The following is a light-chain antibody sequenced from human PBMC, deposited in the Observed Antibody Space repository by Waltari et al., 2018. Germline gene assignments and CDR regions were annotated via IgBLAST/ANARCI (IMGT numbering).Light chain of an antibody. J-gene: IGKJ2*01. CDR3: QQYYSTPPHT. V-gene: IGKV4-1*01. Sequence: DIVMTQSPDSLAVSLGERATINCKSSQSVLYSSNNKNYLAWYQRKPGQPPKLPIYWASTRESGVPDRFSGSGSGTDFTLTISSLQAEDVAVYYCQQYYSTPPHTFGQGTKLEIK. CDR1: QSVLYSSNNKNY. CDR2: WAS.